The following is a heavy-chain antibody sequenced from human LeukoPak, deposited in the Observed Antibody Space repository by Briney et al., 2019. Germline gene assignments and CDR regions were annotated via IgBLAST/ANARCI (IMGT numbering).Heavy chain of an antibody. V-gene: IGHV1-2*06. CDR2: INPNSGGT. J-gene: IGHJ5*02. Sequence: GASVKVSCKAAGYTFTGYYMFWVRQAPGQGLEWMGRINPNSGGTNYAQKFQGRVTMTRDTSISTAYMELSRLRSDDTAVYYCARGYCISGSCYSVENWFDPWGQGTLVTVSS. CDR1: GYTFTGYY. D-gene: IGHD2-15*01. CDR3: ARGYCISGSCYSVENWFDP.